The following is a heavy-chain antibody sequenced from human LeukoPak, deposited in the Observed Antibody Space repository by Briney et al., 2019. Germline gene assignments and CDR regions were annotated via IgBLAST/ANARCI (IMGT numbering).Heavy chain of an antibody. Sequence: HPGGSLRLSCAASGFTFSSYAMHWVRQAPGKGLEWVAVISYDGSNKYYADSVKGRFTISRDNSKNTLYLQMNSLRAEDTAVYYCASVYEDWGQGALVTVSS. V-gene: IGHV3-30-3*01. D-gene: IGHD2/OR15-2a*01. CDR1: GFTFSSYA. CDR2: ISYDGSNK. J-gene: IGHJ4*02. CDR3: ASVYED.